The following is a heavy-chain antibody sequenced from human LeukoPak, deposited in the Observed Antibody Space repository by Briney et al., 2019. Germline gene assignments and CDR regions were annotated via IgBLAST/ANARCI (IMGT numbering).Heavy chain of an antibody. CDR2: IWYDGSNK. CDR3: ARDRVALLDY. Sequence: PGGSLRLSCAASGFTFSSYAMSWVRQAPGKGLEWVAVIWYDGSNKYYADSVKGRFTISRDNSKNTLYLQMNSLRAEDTAVYYCARDRVALLDYWGQGTLVTVSS. J-gene: IGHJ4*02. CDR1: GFTFSSYA. D-gene: IGHD2-15*01. V-gene: IGHV3-33*08.